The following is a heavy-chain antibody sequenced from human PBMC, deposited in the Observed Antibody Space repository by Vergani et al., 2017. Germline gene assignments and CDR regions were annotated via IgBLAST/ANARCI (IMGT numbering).Heavy chain of an antibody. Sequence: QVQLKESGPGLVKPSETLSLTCTVSNFFISSNAYYWGWIRQAPGRGLEWIGSLHHNGATSHNPSLRSRVTMSVDTSKNQFSLCLNSVTAADTAVYYCARGETRTDWFDPWGQGTLVTVSS. CDR1: NFFISSNAYY. V-gene: IGHV4-38-2*02. J-gene: IGHJ5*02. D-gene: IGHD3/OR15-3a*01. CDR3: ARGETRTDWFDP. CDR2: LHHNGAT.